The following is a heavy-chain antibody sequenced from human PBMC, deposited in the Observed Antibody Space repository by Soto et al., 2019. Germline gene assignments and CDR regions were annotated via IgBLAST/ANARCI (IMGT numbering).Heavy chain of an antibody. V-gene: IGHV3-23*01. CDR3: ATYWEYYYDSSGQNFDY. CDR1: GFTFSSYA. J-gene: IGHJ4*02. D-gene: IGHD3-22*01. CDR2: ISGSGGST. Sequence: EVQLLESGGGLVQPGGSLRLSCAASGFTFSSYAMSWVRQAPGKGLEWVSAISGSGGSTYYADSVKGRLTSSRDNSKNTLYLQMNSLRAEDTAVYYCATYWEYYYDSSGQNFDYLGQGTLVTVSS.